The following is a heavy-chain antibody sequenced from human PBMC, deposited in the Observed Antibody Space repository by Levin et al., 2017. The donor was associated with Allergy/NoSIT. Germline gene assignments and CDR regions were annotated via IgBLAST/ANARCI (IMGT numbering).Heavy chain of an antibody. J-gene: IGHJ4*02. CDR1: GFTFSKAW. D-gene: IGHD5-18*01. CDR2: IKSKSDGGTT. CDR3: SYTAYDF. Sequence: GESLKISCAASGFTFSKAWMSWVRQAPGKGLEWVGRIKSKSDGGTTDYAAPVKGRFTISRDDSENTLFLQMNSLKIEDTAVYYCSYTAYDFWGQGTLVTVSS. V-gene: IGHV3-15*01.